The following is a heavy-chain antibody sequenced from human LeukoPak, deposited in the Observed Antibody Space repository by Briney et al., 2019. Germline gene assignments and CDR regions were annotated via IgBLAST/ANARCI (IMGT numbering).Heavy chain of an antibody. CDR3: ARSPDILTGENFDY. D-gene: IGHD3-9*01. CDR2: INLNSGGT. CDR1: GYTFTGYY. J-gene: IGHJ4*02. Sequence: AAVKVSCKASGYTFTGYYMHWVRQAPGQGLEWMGWINLNSGGTNDAQKFQDRGTMTRDTSISTAYMELSRLRSDDTAVYYCARSPDILTGENFDYWGQGTLVTVSS. V-gene: IGHV1-2*02.